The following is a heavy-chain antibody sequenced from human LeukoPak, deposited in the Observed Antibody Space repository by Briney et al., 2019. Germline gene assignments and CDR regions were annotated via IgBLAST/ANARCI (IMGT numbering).Heavy chain of an antibody. V-gene: IGHV3-7*03. D-gene: IGHD3-3*01. Sequence: GGSLRLSCAASGFTFSSYWMSWVRQAPGKGLEWVANIKQDGSEKYYVDSVKGRFTISRDNAKNSLYLQMNSLRAEDMALYYCAKGRGSGYPDRQGLRYFDYWGQGTLVTVSS. CDR3: AKGRGSGYPDRQGLRYFDY. CDR1: GFTFSSYW. CDR2: IKQDGSEK. J-gene: IGHJ4*02.